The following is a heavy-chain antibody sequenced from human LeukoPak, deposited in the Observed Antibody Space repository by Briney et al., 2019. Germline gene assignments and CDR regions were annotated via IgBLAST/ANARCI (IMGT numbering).Heavy chain of an antibody. Sequence: ASVKVSCKASGYTFTSYDINWVREATGQGLEWMGWMNPNSGNTGYAQKFQGRVTMTRNTSISTAYMELSSLRSEDTAVYYCERGRTRQNNWNDVNWFDPWGQGTLVTVSS. V-gene: IGHV1-8*01. CDR2: MNPNSGNT. CDR3: ERGRTRQNNWNDVNWFDP. CDR1: GYTFTSYD. J-gene: IGHJ5*02. D-gene: IGHD1-1*01.